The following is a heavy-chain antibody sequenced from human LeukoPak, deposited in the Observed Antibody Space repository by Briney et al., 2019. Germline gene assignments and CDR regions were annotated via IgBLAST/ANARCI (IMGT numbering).Heavy chain of an antibody. CDR2: IFSYHGQT. CDR3: GDVVKGLYFFYYMDV. Sequence: ASGKASRNPSGHTAITHGFSRVRQAPGPPLEWIGWIFSYHGQTKYEDTFQGISTITTDTSMTIVYMELRRLRSDDTAVYFCGDVVKGLYFFYYMDVWGKGTTVTVS. D-gene: IGHD4-23*01. CDR1: GHTAITHG. V-gene: IGHV1-18*01. J-gene: IGHJ6*03.